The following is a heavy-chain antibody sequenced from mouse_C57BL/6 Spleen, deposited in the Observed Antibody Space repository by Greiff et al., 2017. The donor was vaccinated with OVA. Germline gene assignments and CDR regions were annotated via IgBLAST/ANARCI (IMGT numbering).Heavy chain of an antibody. CDR1: GYTFTSYW. J-gene: IGHJ3*01. D-gene: IGHD1-1*01. Sequence: QVQLQQSGAELVRPGSSVKLSCKASGYTFTSYWMDWVKQRPGQGLEWIGNIYPSDSETHYNQKFKDKATLTVDKSSSTAYMQLSSLTSEDSAVYYCARKDYGSFAYWGQGTLVTVSA. V-gene: IGHV1-61*01. CDR3: ARKDYGSFAY. CDR2: IYPSDSET.